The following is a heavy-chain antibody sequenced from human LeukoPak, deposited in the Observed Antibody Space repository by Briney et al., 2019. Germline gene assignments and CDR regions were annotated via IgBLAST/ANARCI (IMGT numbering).Heavy chain of an antibody. Sequence: GGSLTLSSVPSRLDFPNLATSWVRHAPRKWLEWVSVICVGADCYSYADSVKGRFTVSRDDSKDTLYLQMDSLRAEDTAVYYCVKSPGQLCPCTSDIWGQGTVVTVSS. CDR2: ICVGADCY. CDR1: RLDFPNLA. CDR3: VKSPGQLCPCTSDI. V-gene: IGHV3-23*01. J-gene: IGHJ3*02. D-gene: IGHD2-2*01.